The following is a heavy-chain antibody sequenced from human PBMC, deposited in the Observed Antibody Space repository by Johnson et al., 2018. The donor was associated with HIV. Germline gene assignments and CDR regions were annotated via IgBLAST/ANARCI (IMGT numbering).Heavy chain of an antibody. Sequence: QMQLVESGGGVVQPGRSLRLSCAASGFTFSSYAMHWVRQAPGKGLEWVAVISYDGNHKNYADSVKGRFTISRDNSKNTLFLQMNSLRPEDTAVYYCATVGRTTATAQSAFHMWGQGTLVTVSS. CDR1: GFTFSSYA. D-gene: IGHD1-1*01. CDR2: ISYDGNHK. CDR3: ATVGRTTATAQSAFHM. J-gene: IGHJ3*02. V-gene: IGHV3-30*04.